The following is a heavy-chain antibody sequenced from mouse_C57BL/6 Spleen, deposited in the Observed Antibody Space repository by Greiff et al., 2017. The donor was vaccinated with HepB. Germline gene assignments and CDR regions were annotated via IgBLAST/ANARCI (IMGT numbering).Heavy chain of an antibody. CDR1: GYTFTDYY. V-gene: IGHV1-19*01. J-gene: IGHJ3*01. CDR3: AWGIYDGYWGFAY. CDR2: INPYNGGT. Sequence: EVQLQQSGPVLVKPGASVKMSCKASGYTFTDYYMNWVKQSHGKSLEWIGVINPYNGGTSYNQKFKGKATLTVDKSSSTAYMELNSLTSEVSAVYYCAWGIYDGYWGFAYWGQGTLVTVAA. D-gene: IGHD2-3*01.